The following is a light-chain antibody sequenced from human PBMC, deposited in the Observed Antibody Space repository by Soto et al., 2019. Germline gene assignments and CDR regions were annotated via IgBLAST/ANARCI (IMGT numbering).Light chain of an antibody. CDR1: NSDVGAYNF. Sequence: QSALTQPASASGSPGQSITISCTGSNSDVGAYNFVSWFQQHPGKAPKLIIYEVTSRPSGVSSRFSGSKSGNTASLNISGLQAEDEADYYCYSYTKTIIPWVFGGGTKLTVL. J-gene: IGLJ3*02. V-gene: IGLV2-14*01. CDR3: YSYTKTIIPWV. CDR2: EVT.